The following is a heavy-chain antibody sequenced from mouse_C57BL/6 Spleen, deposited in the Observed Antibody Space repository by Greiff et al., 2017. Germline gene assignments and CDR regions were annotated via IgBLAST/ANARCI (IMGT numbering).Heavy chain of an antibody. D-gene: IGHD3-3*01. CDR3: ARRDGAMDY. J-gene: IGHJ4*01. CDR1: GYSITSGYY. CDR2: ISYDGSN. V-gene: IGHV3-6*01. Sequence: EVKLQESGPGLVKPSQSLSLTCSVTGYSITSGYYWNWIRQFPGNKLEWMGYISYDGSNNYNPSLKNRISITRDTSKNQFFLKLNSVTTEDTATYYCARRDGAMDYWGQGTSDTVSS.